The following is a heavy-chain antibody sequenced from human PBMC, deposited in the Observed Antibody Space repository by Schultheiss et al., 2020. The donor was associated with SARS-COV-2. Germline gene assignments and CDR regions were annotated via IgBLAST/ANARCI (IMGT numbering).Heavy chain of an antibody. CDR3: AREVGGEARFSRDIWFDP. CDR2: INAGNGNT. J-gene: IGHJ5*01. D-gene: IGHD4-23*01. Sequence: ASVKVSCKASGYTFTSNSMHWVRQAPGQRLEWMGWINAGNGNTKYSQKFQGRVSMTRDTSITTAYMELSRLRSDDTAMYYCAREVGGEARFSRDIWFDPWGQGTRVTVSS. CDR1: GYTFTSNS. V-gene: IGHV1-3*01.